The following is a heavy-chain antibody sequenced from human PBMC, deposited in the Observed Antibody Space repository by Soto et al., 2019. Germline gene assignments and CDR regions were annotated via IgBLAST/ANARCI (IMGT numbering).Heavy chain of an antibody. D-gene: IGHD6-13*01. CDR1: GFTFSSYS. CDR3: ARDLMALAAAGPDAFDI. CDR2: ISSSSSYI. Sequence: GSLRLSCAASGFTFSSYSMNWVRQAPGKGLEWVSSISSSSSYIYYADSVKGRFTISRDNAKNSLYLQMNSLRAEDTAVYYCARDLMALAAAGPDAFDIWGQGTMVTVSS. V-gene: IGHV3-21*01. J-gene: IGHJ3*02.